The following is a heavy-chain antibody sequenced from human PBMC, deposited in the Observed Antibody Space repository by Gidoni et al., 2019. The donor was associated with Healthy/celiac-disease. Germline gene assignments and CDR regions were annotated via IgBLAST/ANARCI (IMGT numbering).Heavy chain of an antibody. Sequence: QVQLVASGGGVVQPGRSLSLSCAASGFTFSSYGMHWVRQAPGKGLEWVAVIWYDGSNKYYADSVKGRFTISRDNSKNTLYLQMNSLRAEDTAVYYCARGLIAYCGGDCYSREYFQHWGQGTLVTVSS. CDR2: IWYDGSNK. D-gene: IGHD2-21*02. V-gene: IGHV3-33*01. J-gene: IGHJ1*01. CDR3: ARGLIAYCGGDCYSREYFQH. CDR1: GFTFSSYG.